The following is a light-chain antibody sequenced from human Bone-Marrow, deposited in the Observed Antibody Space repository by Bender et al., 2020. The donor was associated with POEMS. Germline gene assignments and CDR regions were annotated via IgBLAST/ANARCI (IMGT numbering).Light chain of an antibody. V-gene: IGLV2-14*01. Sequence: QSALTQPASVSGSPGQSITISCTGTSSDVGGYNYVSWFQQHPGKAPKLMIYDVSDRPSGVSNRFSGSKSGNTASLTISGLQAEDEADYYCYSYVDSSTVVFGGGTKLTVL. CDR1: SSDVGGYNY. J-gene: IGLJ2*01. CDR3: YSYVDSSTVV. CDR2: DVS.